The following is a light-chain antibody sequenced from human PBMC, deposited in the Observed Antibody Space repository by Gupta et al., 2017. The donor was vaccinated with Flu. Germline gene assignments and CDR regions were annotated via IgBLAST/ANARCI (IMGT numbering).Light chain of an antibody. V-gene: IGLV2-14*01. J-gene: IGLJ2*01. CDR2: EVT. CDR3: SSYTSSSILVV. Sequence: SSNVCGYNYVSWYQQHPGKAPKLMIYEVTNRPSGVSNRFSGSKSGNTASLTISGLQAEDEADYYCSSYTSSSILVVFGGGTKLTVL. CDR1: SSNVCGYNY.